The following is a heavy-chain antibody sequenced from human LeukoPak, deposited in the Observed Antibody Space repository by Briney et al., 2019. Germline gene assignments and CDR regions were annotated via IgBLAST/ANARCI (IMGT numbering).Heavy chain of an antibody. J-gene: IGHJ5*02. CDR1: GYTFTGYY. CDR2: INPNSGGT. V-gene: IGHV1-2*02. CDR3: ARVGDGYNSEGDWFDP. Sequence: GASVKVSRKASGYTFTGYYMHRVRQAPGQGLEWMGWINPNSGGTNYAQKFQGRVTMTRDTSISTAYMELSRLRSDDTAVYYCARVGDGYNSEGDWFDPWGQGTLVTVSS. D-gene: IGHD5-24*01.